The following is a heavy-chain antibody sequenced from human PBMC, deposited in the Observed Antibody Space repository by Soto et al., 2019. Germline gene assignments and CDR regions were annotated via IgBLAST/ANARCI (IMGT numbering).Heavy chain of an antibody. CDR3: ARIMYYDFWSGFRPLDYHYGMDV. CDR2: INPSGGST. V-gene: IGHV1-46*01. J-gene: IGHJ6*02. D-gene: IGHD3-3*01. CDR1: GYTFTSYY. Sequence: ASVKVSCKASGYTFTSYYMHWVRQAPGQGLEWMGIINPSGGSTSYAQKFQGRVTMTRDTSTSTAYMELSSLRSEDTAVYYCARIMYYDFWSGFRPLDYHYGMDVWGQGTTVTVSS.